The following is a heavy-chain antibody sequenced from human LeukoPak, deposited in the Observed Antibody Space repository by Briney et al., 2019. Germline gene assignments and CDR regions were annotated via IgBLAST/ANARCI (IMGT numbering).Heavy chain of an antibody. D-gene: IGHD3-22*01. CDR1: GGSISSYY. Sequence: SETLPLTCTVSGGSISSYYWSWIRQPPGKGLEWIGYIYYSGSTNYNPSLKSRVTISVDTSKNQFSLKLSSVTAADTAVYYCARVTYYYDSSGYYYYGYYMDVWGKGTTVTISS. J-gene: IGHJ6*03. CDR3: ARVTYYYDSSGYYYYGYYMDV. V-gene: IGHV4-59*01. CDR2: IYYSGST.